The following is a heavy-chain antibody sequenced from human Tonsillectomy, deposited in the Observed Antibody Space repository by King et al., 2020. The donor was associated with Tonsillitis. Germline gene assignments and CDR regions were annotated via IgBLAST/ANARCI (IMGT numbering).Heavy chain of an antibody. J-gene: IGHJ6*02. CDR3: ARGGPSYDFWSGSPYGMDV. Sequence: QLVQSGAEVKKPGASVKVSCKASGYTFTSYYMHWVRQAPGQGLEWMGIINPSGGSTSYAQKFQGRVTMTRDTSTSTVYMGLSSLRSEDTAVYYCARGGPSYDFWSGSPYGMDVWGQGTTVTVSS. D-gene: IGHD3-3*01. CDR1: GYTFTSYY. CDR2: INPSGGST. V-gene: IGHV1-46*03.